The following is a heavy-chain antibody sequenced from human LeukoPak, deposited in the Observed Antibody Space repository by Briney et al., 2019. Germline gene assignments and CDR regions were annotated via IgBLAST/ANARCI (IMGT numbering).Heavy chain of an antibody. CDR2: INPNSGNT. D-gene: IGHD6-25*01. J-gene: IGHJ5*02. CDR1: GYTFTGYY. V-gene: IGHV1-2*02. Sequence: ASVKVSCKASGYTFTGYYIHWVRQAPRQGLEWMGWINPNSGNTHYAQKFQDRVTMTRDTSISTAYMELNSLRSDDTAVYYCAREGAAAEDVNWFDPWGQGTLVTVSS. CDR3: AREGAAAEDVNWFDP.